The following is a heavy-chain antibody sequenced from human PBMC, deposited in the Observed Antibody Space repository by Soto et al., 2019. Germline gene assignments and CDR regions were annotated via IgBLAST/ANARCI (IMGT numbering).Heavy chain of an antibody. CDR3: ARGSPHNWNHLHGAFDV. D-gene: IGHD1-20*01. CDR1: GYTFTSYG. CDR2: ISAYNGNT. J-gene: IGHJ3*01. V-gene: IGHV1-18*04. Sequence: ASVKVSFKASGYTFTSYGISWVRQAPGQGLEWMGWISAYNGNTNYAEKLQGGVTMTTDTSTSTAYMELSSLTSDDTAVYYCARGSPHNWNHLHGAFDVSGPATLLTVSS.